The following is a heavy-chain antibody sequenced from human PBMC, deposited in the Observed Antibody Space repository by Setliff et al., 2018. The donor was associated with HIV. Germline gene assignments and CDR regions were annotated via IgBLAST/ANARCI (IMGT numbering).Heavy chain of an antibody. V-gene: IGHV1-3*01. J-gene: IGHJ4*02. Sequence: ASVKVSCKASGYTFTSYAMHWVRQAPGQRLEWMGWINAGDGNTKYSQKFQGRVTITRDTSASTAYMELSSLRSEDTAVYYCAREIRNYDFWSGYWEDHYFDSWGQGTLVTVSS. CDR3: AREIRNYDFWSGYWEDHYFDS. CDR1: GYTFTSYA. D-gene: IGHD3-3*01. CDR2: INAGDGNT.